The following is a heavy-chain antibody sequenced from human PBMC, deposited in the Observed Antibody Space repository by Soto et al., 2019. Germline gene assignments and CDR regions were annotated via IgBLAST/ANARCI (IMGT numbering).Heavy chain of an antibody. CDR2: ISAYNGNT. J-gene: IGHJ4*02. CDR3: ARDRYYYDTSGYDFIDY. CDR1: GGTFSSYA. D-gene: IGHD3-22*01. V-gene: IGHV1-18*01. Sequence: GASVKVSCKASGGTFSSYAISWVRQAPGQGLEWMGWISAYNGNTNYAQKIQGRVTMTTDTSTSTAYMELRSLRSDDTAVYYCARDRYYYDTSGYDFIDYWGQGTLVTVSS.